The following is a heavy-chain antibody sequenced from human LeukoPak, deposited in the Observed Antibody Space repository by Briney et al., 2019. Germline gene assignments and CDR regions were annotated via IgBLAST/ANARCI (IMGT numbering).Heavy chain of an antibody. Sequence: GALRLSCAASGFTFSSYSMNWVRQAPGKGLEWVSSISSSSSYIYYADSVKGRFTISRDNAKNSLYLQMNSLRAEDTALYYCAKARTVRGVYYFDYWGQGTLVTVSS. V-gene: IGHV3-21*04. CDR2: ISSSSSYI. J-gene: IGHJ4*02. D-gene: IGHD3-10*01. CDR3: AKARTVRGVYYFDY. CDR1: GFTFSSYS.